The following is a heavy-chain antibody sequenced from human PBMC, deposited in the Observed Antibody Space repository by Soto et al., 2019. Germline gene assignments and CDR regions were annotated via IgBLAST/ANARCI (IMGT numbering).Heavy chain of an antibody. Sequence: KASETLSLTCTVSGGSISSSSYYWGWIRQPPGKGLEWIGSIYYSGSTYYNPSLKSRVTISVDTSKNQFSLKLSSVTAADTAVYYCARHEVYGVWFGETYFDYWGQGTLVTVSS. D-gene: IGHD3-10*01. CDR3: ARHEVYGVWFGETYFDY. CDR2: IYYSGST. V-gene: IGHV4-39*01. CDR1: GGSISSSSYY. J-gene: IGHJ4*02.